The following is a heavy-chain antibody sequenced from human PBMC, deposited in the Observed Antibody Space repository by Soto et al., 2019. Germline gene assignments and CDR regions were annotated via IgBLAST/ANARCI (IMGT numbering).Heavy chain of an antibody. Sequence: SLRLSCAASGFTFSSYGMHWVRQAPGKGLEWVAVISYDGSNKYYADSVKGRFTISRDNSKNTLYLQMNSLRAEDTAVYYCAKDRYDFWSGYYIGSSYYYGMDVSGQATTVTVSS. CDR3: AKDRYDFWSGYYIGSSYYYGMDV. CDR2: ISYDGSNK. J-gene: IGHJ6*02. CDR1: GFTFSSYG. D-gene: IGHD3-3*01. V-gene: IGHV3-30*18.